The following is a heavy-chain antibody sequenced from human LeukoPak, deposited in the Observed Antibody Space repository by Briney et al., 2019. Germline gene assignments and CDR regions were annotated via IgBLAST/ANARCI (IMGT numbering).Heavy chain of an antibody. CDR2: IYYSGST. CDR3: ARWPYSSSWYGY. J-gene: IGHJ4*02. V-gene: IGHV4-61*08. D-gene: IGHD6-13*01. CDR1: GGSISSGGYS. Sequence: PSETLSLTCAVSGGSISSGGYSWSWIRQPPGKGLEWIGYIYYSGSTNYNPSLKSRVTISVDTSKNQFSLKLSSVTAADTAVYYCARWPYSSSWYGYWGQGTLVTVSS.